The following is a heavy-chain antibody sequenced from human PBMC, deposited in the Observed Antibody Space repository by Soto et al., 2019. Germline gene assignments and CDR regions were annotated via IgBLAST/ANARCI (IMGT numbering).Heavy chain of an antibody. D-gene: IGHD2-2*02. CDR2: ISGSGGST. J-gene: IGHJ6*02. V-gene: IGHV3-23*01. CDR1: GFTFSSYA. CDR3: ARVRGCSSTSCYSYYYGMDV. Sequence: PGGSLRLSCAASGFTFSSYAMHWVRQAPGKGLEWVSAISGSGGSTYYADSVKGRFTISRDNSKNTLYLQMNSLRAEDTAVYYCARVRGCSSTSCYSYYYGMDVWGQGTTVTVSS.